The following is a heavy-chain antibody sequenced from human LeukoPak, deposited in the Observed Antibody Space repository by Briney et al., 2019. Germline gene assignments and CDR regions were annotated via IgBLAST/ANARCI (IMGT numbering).Heavy chain of an antibody. D-gene: IGHD2-2*01. CDR1: GFSLSTSGVG. CDR3: AHIGFPLVRIGYCSSTSCLNWFDP. J-gene: IGHJ5*02. V-gene: IGHV2-5*01. Sequence: SGPTLVNPTQTLTLTCTFSGFSLSTSGVGVGWIRQPPGKALEWLALIYWNDDKRYSPSLKSRLTITKDTSKNQVVLTMTNMDPVDTATYYCAHIGFPLVRIGYCSSTSCLNWFDPWGQGTLVTVSS. CDR2: IYWNDDK.